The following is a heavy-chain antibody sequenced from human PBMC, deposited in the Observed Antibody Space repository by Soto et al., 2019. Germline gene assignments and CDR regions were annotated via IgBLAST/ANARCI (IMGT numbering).Heavy chain of an antibody. V-gene: IGHV3-66*01. J-gene: IGHJ4*02. CDR3: VRDGDSGGRRNY. CDR2: LCSGGST. Sequence: EVQLVESGGDLVQPGGSPRLSCAASGCTVSSNYMSWGLQAPRKGLEWVSVLCSGGSTYYVYSVKCSYTISIDNSKDTQYLQGNSLIAEDTAVYYCVRDGDSGGRRNYSGQGTLVIVGS. CDR1: GCTVSSNY. D-gene: IGHD6-19*01.